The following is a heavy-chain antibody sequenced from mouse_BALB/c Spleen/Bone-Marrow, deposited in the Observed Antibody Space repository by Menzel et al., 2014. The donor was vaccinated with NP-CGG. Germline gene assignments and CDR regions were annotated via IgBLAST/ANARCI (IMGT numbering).Heavy chain of an antibody. CDR2: INPGSGGT. Sequence: QVQLKQPGPELVRPGPSVKVSCKASGYAFTNYLIEWVKQRPGQGLEWIGVINPGSGGTNYNEKFKAKATLTADKSSSTAYMQLSSLTSDDSAVYFCARCLPGPSAMDYWGPGTPVTAS. V-gene: IGHV1-54*01. CDR3: ARCLPGPSAMDY. J-gene: IGHJ4*01. CDR1: GYAFTNYL. D-gene: IGHD4-1*01.